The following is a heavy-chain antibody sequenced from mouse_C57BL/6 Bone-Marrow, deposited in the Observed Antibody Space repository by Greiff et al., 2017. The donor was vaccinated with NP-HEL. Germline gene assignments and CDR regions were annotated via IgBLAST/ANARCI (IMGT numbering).Heavy chain of an antibody. Sequence: LLIPFSSVPLSFPSSFYPFPFSLMTGVKQRPGQGVEWIGEIVPSDSYTNYNQKFKGKSTLTVDKSSSTAYMQLSSLTSEDSAVYYCARITTRAYWGQGTLVTVSA. CDR2: IVPSDSYT. J-gene: IGHJ3*01. D-gene: IGHD1-1*01. V-gene: IGHV1-69*01. CDR1: FYPFPFSL. CDR3: ARITTRAY.